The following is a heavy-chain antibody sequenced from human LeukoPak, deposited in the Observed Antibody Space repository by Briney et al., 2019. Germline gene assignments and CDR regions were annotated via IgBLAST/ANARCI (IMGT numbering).Heavy chain of an antibody. V-gene: IGHV3-74*01. CDR2: INSDGSWT. Sequence: PGGSLRLSCAASGSYWMHWVRQAPGKGLVWVSHINSDGSWTSYTDSVKGRFTISKDNAKNTVYLQMNNLRAEDTAVYYCVSFYETYWGRGTLVTVSS. CDR3: VSFYETY. D-gene: IGHD2/OR15-2a*01. J-gene: IGHJ4*02. CDR1: GSYW.